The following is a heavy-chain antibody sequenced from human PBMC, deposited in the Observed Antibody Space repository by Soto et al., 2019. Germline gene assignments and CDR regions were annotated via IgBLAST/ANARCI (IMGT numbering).Heavy chain of an antibody. CDR1: CGSISSGGYY. CDR3: ARSTIAPHLFMYPFDY. J-gene: IGHJ4*01. V-gene: IGHV4-30-4*01. D-gene: IGHD6-6*01. CDR2: IYYSGST. Sequence: SETLCLTCTVSCGSISSGGYYWSWIRQPPGKGLEWIGDIYYSGSTYYNPSLKSRLTISVDTSKNQLSLELNSVTAADTAVYYCARSTIAPHLFMYPFDYWGQGTLVTVSS.